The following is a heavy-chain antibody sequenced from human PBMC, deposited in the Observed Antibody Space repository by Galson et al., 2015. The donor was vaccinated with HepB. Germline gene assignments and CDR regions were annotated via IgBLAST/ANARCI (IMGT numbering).Heavy chain of an antibody. CDR3: ASSERGDGYDSYYYYYMDV. CDR1: GGTFSSYA. J-gene: IGHJ6*03. Sequence: SVKVSCKASGGTFSSYAISWVRQAPGQGLEWMGGIIPIFGTANYAQKFQGRVTITADESTSTAYMELSSLRSEDTAVCYCASSERGDGYDSYYYYYMDVWGKGTTVTVSS. D-gene: IGHD5-24*01. V-gene: IGHV1-69*13. CDR2: IIPIFGTA.